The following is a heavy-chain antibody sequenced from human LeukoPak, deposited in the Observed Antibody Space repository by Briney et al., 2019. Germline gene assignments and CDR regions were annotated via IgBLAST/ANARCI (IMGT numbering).Heavy chain of an antibody. CDR2: ICPADSDT. V-gene: IGHV5-51*01. CDR1: GYIFTNYW. D-gene: IGHD3-10*01. J-gene: IGHJ4*02. Sequence: GESLKISCHGSGYIFTNYWIGWVRQMPGKGLESMGIICPADSDTTYSPSFEGQVTISADKSIDTIYLQWSSLKASDTATYYCARQSRDGSKTRGYYFDSWGQGTLVTVSS. CDR3: ARQSRDGSKTRGYYFDS.